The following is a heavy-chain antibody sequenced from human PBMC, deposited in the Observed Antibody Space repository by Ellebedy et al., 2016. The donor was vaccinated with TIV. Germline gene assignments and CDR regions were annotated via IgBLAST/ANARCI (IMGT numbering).Heavy chain of an antibody. V-gene: IGHV4-34*01. CDR2: INHSGST. D-gene: IGHD3-10*01. Sequence: SETLSLXXAVYGGSFSGYYWSWIRQPPGKGLEWIGEINHSGSTNYNPSLKSRVTISVDTSKNQFSLKLSSVTAADTAVYYCARYNGSGSYPYYFDYWGQGTLVTVSS. CDR1: GGSFSGYY. CDR3: ARYNGSGSYPYYFDY. J-gene: IGHJ4*02.